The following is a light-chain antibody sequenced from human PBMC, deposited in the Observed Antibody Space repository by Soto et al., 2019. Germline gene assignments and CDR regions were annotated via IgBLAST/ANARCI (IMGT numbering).Light chain of an antibody. CDR3: SSYGGSIPLV. CDR2: EVS. Sequence: QSALTQPPSASGSPGQSVTISCTGTSSDVGGYNYVSWYQQHPGKAPKLMIYEVSKRPSGVPDRFSGSKSGNTASLTVSGLQAEDEADYYCSSYGGSIPLVFGTGTKVTVL. J-gene: IGLJ1*01. CDR1: SSDVGGYNY. V-gene: IGLV2-8*01.